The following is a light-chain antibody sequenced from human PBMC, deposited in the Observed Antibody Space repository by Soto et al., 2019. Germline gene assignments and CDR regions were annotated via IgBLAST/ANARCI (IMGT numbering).Light chain of an antibody. CDR3: CLYAGSRTLDV. CDR1: SSDVGSYNL. CDR2: EGS. V-gene: IGLV2-23*01. Sequence: QSALTQPASVSGSPGQSITISCIGTSSDVGSYNLVSWYQQHPGKAPKLMIYEGSNRPSGVSNRFSGSKSGNTASLTISGLQAEDEADYYCCLYAGSRTLDVFGAGTKLTVL. J-gene: IGLJ1*01.